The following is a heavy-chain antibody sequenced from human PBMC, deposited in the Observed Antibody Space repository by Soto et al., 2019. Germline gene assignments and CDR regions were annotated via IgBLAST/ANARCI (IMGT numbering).Heavy chain of an antibody. V-gene: IGHV3-30-3*01. D-gene: IGHD3-16*02. CDR3: ARGFWGSYRYYYYGMDV. CDR1: GFTFSSYA. CDR2: ISYDGSNK. J-gene: IGHJ6*02. Sequence: GGSLRLSCAASGFTFSSYAMHWVRQAPGKGLEWVAVISYDGSNKYYADSVMGRFTISRDNSKNTLYLQMNSLRAEDTAVYYCARGFWGSYRYYYYGMDVWGQGTTVTVSS.